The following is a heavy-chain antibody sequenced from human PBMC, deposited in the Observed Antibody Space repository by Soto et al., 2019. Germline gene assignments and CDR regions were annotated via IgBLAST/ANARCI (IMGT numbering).Heavy chain of an antibody. Sequence: QVQLVQSGAEVKKPGASVKVSCKASGYTFTSYAISWVRQAPGQGLEWMGWISAHNGNTKYAQKLHGRVTMTTDTSTSTAYMALTSMRSDDTAVYCCARDVNSGTFDYWGQGTLVTVSA. CDR1: GYTFTSYA. CDR2: ISAHNGNT. J-gene: IGHJ4*02. D-gene: IGHD3-10*01. V-gene: IGHV1-18*01. CDR3: ARDVNSGTFDY.